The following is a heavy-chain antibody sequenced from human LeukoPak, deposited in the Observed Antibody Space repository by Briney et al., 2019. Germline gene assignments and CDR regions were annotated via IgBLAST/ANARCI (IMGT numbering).Heavy chain of an antibody. CDR1: GFIFGHYG. Sequence: GGSLRLSCEASGFIFGHYGMHWVRQAPGKGLKWVAFIRYDGSYNWYADSVKGRFTISRDNSGNTLYLQMESLRGDDTALYYCAKDRSPLHMDVWGNGTTVTISS. CDR2: IRYDGSYN. CDR3: AKDRSPLHMDV. J-gene: IGHJ6*03. V-gene: IGHV3-30*02. D-gene: IGHD6-19*01.